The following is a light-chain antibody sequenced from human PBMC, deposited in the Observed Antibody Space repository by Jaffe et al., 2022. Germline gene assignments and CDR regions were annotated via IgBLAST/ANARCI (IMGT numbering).Light chain of an antibody. CDR3: LLSNNGARV. J-gene: IGLJ3*02. V-gene: IGLV7-46*01. Sequence: QAVVTQEPSLTVSPGGTVTLTCGSTTGVVTSGHYPYWIQQKPGQAPTTLIYDTRNKHSWTPARFTGSLLGDKAALTLSGAQPEDEADYYCLLSNNGARVFGRGTKLTVL. CDR1: TGVVTSGHY. CDR2: DTR.